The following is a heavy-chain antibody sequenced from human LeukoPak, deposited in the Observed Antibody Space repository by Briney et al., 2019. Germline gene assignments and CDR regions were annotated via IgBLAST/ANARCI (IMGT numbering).Heavy chain of an antibody. D-gene: IGHD3-10*01. Sequence: WGSLRLSCAASGFTFSSYSMNRVRQAPGKGLEWVSSISSSSSYIYYADSVKGRFTISRDNAKNSLYLQMNSLRAEDTAVYYCARDSMVRGVISYYYYMDVWGKGTTVTISS. J-gene: IGHJ6*03. CDR2: ISSSSSYI. CDR3: ARDSMVRGVISYYYYMDV. CDR1: GFTFSSYS. V-gene: IGHV3-21*01.